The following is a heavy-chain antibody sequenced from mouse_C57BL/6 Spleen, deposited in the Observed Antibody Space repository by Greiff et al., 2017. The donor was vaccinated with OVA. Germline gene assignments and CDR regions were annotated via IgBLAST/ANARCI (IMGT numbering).Heavy chain of an antibody. CDR2: IYPGSGNT. J-gene: IGHJ1*03. CDR1: GYSFTSYY. V-gene: IGHV1-66*01. D-gene: IGHD3-1*01. Sequence: QVQLQQSGPELVKPGASVKISCKASGYSFTSYYIHWVKQRPGQGLEWIGWIYPGSGNTKYNEKFKGKATLTADTSSSTAYMQLSSLTSEDSAVYYCAREGAPPYFDVWGTGTTVTVSS. CDR3: AREGAPPYFDV.